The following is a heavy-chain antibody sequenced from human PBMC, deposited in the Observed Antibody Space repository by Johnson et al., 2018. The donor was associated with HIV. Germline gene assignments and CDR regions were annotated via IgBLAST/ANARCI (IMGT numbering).Heavy chain of an antibody. J-gene: IGHJ3*02. CDR2: ISYDGSNN. V-gene: IGHV3-30*03. D-gene: IGHD3-3*01. CDR3: ARDRGITIFAVTIDAFDI. CDR1: GFTFRSYA. Sequence: VQLVESGGGVVQPGGSLRLSCAASGFTFRSYAMHWVRQAPGKGLEWVGVISYDGSNNYYADSVKGRFTISRDNSKNTMSLQMNSLRAEDTAVYYCARDRGITIFAVTIDAFDIWGQGTMVTVSS.